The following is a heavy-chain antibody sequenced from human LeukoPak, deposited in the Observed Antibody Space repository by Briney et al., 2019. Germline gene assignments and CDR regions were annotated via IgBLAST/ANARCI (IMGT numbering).Heavy chain of an antibody. J-gene: IGHJ4*02. CDR3: ARGTPFTMNYYFDY. D-gene: IGHD3-22*01. Sequence: PSETLSLTCTVSGGSISSGDYYWSWIRQPPGKGLEWIGYIYYSGGTYYNPSLKSRVTISVDTSKNQFSLKLSSVTAADTAVYYCARGTPFTMNYYFDYWGQGTLVTVSS. V-gene: IGHV4-30-4*01. CDR1: GGSISSGDYY. CDR2: IYYSGGT.